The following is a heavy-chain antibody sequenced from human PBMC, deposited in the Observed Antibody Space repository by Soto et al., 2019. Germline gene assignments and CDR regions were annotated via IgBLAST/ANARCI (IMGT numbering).Heavy chain of an antibody. V-gene: IGHV4-61*05. CDR3: ARGYSSSWLGYNWFDP. CDR1: GASSSNINY. J-gene: IGHJ5*02. D-gene: IGHD6-13*01. Sequence: SETLSVTCTVSGASSSNINYWTWIRQHPGKELGLIGYFYSGSTNCYPSLKSRVTISVDKSKNQFSLKLSSVTAADTAVYYCARGYSSSWLGYNWFDPWGQGTLVTVSS. CDR2: FYSGST.